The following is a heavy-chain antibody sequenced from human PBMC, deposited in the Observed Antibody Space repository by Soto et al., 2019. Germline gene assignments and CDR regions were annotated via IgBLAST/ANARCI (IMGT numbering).Heavy chain of an antibody. CDR3: TRDMTTVSSNYYYGTDV. D-gene: IGHD4-4*01. J-gene: IGHJ6*02. CDR1: GFTFGDYA. CDR2: IRSKAYGGTT. V-gene: IGHV3-49*03. Sequence: LRLSCTASGFTFGDYAMSWFRQAPGKGLEWVGFIRSKAYGGTTEYAASVKGRFTISRDDSKSIAYLQMNSLKTEDTAVYYCTRDMTTVSSNYYYGTDVWGQGTTVNVSS.